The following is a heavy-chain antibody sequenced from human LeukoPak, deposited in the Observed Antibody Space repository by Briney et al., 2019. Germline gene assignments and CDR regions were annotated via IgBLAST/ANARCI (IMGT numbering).Heavy chain of an antibody. CDR1: GGSFSDYY. CDR3: ARHFDNGDYKKTFDI. Sequence: SETLSLTCAVYGGSFSDYYWSWIRQPPGKGLEWIGEINHSGGTNYNPSLKSRVTTSVDTSKNQFSLNLSSVTAADTAVYYCARHFDNGDYKKTFDIWGQGTMVTVSS. J-gene: IGHJ3*02. CDR2: INHSGGT. V-gene: IGHV4-34*01. D-gene: IGHD4-17*01.